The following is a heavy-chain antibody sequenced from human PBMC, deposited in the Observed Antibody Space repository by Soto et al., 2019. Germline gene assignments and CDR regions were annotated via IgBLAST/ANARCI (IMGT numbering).Heavy chain of an antibody. D-gene: IGHD5-18*01. V-gene: IGHV3-7*03. J-gene: IGHJ4*02. Sequence: PWGSLRLSCAASGFAFSSYWINWCRHSPVKGLECVGNIKQDGRDKYYVDFVKGRFTISSDNAKNSLYLHMNSLRAEDTAVYYCARVAYSYGYFDYWGQGTLVTVSS. CDR1: GFAFSSYW. CDR2: IKQDGRDK. CDR3: ARVAYSYGYFDY.